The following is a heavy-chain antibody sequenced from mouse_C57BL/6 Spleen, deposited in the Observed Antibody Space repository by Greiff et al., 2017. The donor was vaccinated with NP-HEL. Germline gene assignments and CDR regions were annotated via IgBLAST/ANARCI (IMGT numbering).Heavy chain of an antibody. Sequence: EVKVEESGGGLVQPGGSLKLSCAASGFTFSDYYMYWVRQTPEKRLEWVAYISNGGGSTYYPDTVKGRFTISRDNAKNTLYLQMSRLKSEDTAMYYCARRGYYSNYEDYAMDYWGQGTSVTVSS. CDR2: ISNGGGST. J-gene: IGHJ4*01. D-gene: IGHD2-5*01. V-gene: IGHV5-12*01. CDR3: ARRGYYSNYEDYAMDY. CDR1: GFTFSDYY.